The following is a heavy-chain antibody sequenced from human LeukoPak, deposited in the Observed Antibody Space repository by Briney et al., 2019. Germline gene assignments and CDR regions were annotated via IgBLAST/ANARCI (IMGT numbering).Heavy chain of an antibody. Sequence: ASVKVSCKASGGTFSSYAISWVRQAPGQGLEWMGGIIPIFGTANYAQKFQGRVTITEDESTSTAYMELSSLRSEDTAVYYCARDSSDRLYYYYYMDVWGKGTTVTVSS. J-gene: IGHJ6*03. CDR3: ARDSSDRLYYYYYMDV. CDR1: GGTFSSYA. CDR2: IIPIFGTA. V-gene: IGHV1-69*13.